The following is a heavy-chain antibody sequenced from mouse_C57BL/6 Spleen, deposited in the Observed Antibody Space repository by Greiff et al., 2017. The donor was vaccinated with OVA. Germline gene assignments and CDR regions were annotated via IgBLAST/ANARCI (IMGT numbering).Heavy chain of an antibody. CDR3: ARRVITTEWYFDV. V-gene: IGHV1-82*01. Sequence: QVQLQQSGPELVKPGASVKISCKASGYAFSSSWMNWVKQRPGKGLEWIGRIYPGDGDTNYNGKFKGKATLTADKSSSTAYMQLSSLTSEDSAVYFCARRVITTEWYFDVWGTGTTVTVSS. D-gene: IGHD1-1*01. J-gene: IGHJ1*03. CDR2: IYPGDGDT. CDR1: GYAFSSSW.